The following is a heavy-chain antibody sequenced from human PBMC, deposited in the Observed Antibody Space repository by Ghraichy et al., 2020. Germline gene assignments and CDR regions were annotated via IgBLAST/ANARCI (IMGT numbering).Heavy chain of an antibody. D-gene: IGHD6-19*01. CDR2: IKQDGSEK. CDR3: AREREGIAVADWGNWFDP. V-gene: IGHV3-7*01. CDR1: GFTFSSYW. J-gene: IGHJ5*02. Sequence: LSLTCAASGFTFSSYWMSWVRQAPWKGLEWVANIKQDGSEKYYVDSVKGRFTISRDNAKNSLYLQMNSLRAEDTAVYYCAREREGIAVADWGNWFDPWGQGTLVTISS.